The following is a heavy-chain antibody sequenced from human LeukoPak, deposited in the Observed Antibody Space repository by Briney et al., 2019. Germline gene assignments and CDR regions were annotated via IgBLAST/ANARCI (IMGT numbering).Heavy chain of an antibody. D-gene: IGHD6-13*01. CDR3: ARTPPGIAAAGMVNWFDP. CDR1: GGTFSSYA. J-gene: IGHJ5*02. V-gene: IGHV1-69*04. CDR2: IIPILGIA. Sequence: SVKVSCKASGGTFSSYAISWVRQAPGQGLEWMGRIIPILGIANYAQKFQGRVTITADKSTSTAYMELSSLRSEDTAVYYCARTPPGIAAAGMVNWFDPWGQGTLVTVSS.